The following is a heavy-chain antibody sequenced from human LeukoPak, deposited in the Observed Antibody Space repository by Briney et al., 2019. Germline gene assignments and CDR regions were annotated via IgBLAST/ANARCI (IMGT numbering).Heavy chain of an antibody. D-gene: IGHD3-22*01. V-gene: IGHV1-69*13. CDR3: VYYDSSVYPPWY. CDR1: GGTFSSYA. Sequence: ASVNVSCKASGGTFSSYAISWVRQAPGQGLEWMGGIIPIFGTANYAQKFQGRVPITADESTSTVYMELSSLRSEDTAVYYCVYYDSSVYPPWYWGQGTLVTVSS. J-gene: IGHJ4*02. CDR2: IIPIFGTA.